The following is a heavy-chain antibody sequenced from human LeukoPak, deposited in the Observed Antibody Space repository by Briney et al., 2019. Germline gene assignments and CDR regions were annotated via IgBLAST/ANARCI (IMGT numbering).Heavy chain of an antibody. CDR2: MNPNSGNT. D-gene: IGHD2-21*02. CDR1: GYTFTSYD. V-gene: IGHV1-8*01. J-gene: IGHJ3*02. Sequence: ASVKVSCKASGYTFTSYDINWVRQATGQGLEWMGWMNPNSGNTGYAQKFQGRVTMTRNTSISTAYMELNSLRAEDTAVYYCARALCGGDCYGVWLPRLPRHDAFDIWGQGTMVTVSS. CDR3: ARALCGGDCYGVWLPRLPRHDAFDI.